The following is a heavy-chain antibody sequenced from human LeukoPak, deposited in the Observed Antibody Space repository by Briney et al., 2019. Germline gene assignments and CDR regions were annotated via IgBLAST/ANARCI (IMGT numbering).Heavy chain of an antibody. V-gene: IGHV3-21*05. CDR3: ARDDNWGFDY. Sequence: GGSLRLSCAASGFAFSDYSMNWVRQAPGKGLEWVVNIRGSRSGLGSGNYYAGSVKGRFTISRDNLKNSLYLQMDSLRADDTAFYYCARDDNWGFDYWGQGALVTVSS. J-gene: IGHJ4*02. CDR1: GFAFSDYS. D-gene: IGHD7-27*01. CDR2: IRGSRSGLGSGN.